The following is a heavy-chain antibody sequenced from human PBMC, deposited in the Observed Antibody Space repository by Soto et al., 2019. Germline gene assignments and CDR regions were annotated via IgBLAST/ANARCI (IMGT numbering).Heavy chain of an antibody. D-gene: IGHD3-10*01. CDR1: GGSMREYF. J-gene: IGHJ4*02. Sequence: SETLSLTGSVSGGSMREYFWSCIRQSPERGLEWIGYVYYLGSTDYNPSLKSRVTISVDTSKRQFSLRLSSVTAADAAIYYCARDGYDGSGSPYPAYWGPGTQVTVS. V-gene: IGHV4-59*01. CDR2: VYYLGST. CDR3: ARDGYDGSGSPYPAY.